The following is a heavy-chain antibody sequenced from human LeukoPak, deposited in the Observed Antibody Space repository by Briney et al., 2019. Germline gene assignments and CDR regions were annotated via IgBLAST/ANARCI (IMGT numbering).Heavy chain of an antibody. D-gene: IGHD1-26*01. J-gene: IGHJ3*02. CDR3: ARVSGSYGGAFDI. Sequence: GGSLRLSCAASGFTVSSNYMSWVRQAPGKGLEWVSVIYSGGSTYYADSVKGRFTISRDNPKNALYLQMNSLRAEDTAVYYCARVSGSYGGAFDIWGQGTMVTVSS. CDR1: GFTVSSNY. CDR2: IYSGGST. V-gene: IGHV3-66*01.